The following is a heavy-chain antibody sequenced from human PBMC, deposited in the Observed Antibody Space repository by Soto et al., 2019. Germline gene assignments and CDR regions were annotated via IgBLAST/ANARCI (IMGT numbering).Heavy chain of an antibody. V-gene: IGHV4-30-4*01. CDR2: IHSSGNT. CDR3: ARGAYGDYYFDC. D-gene: IGHD4-17*01. CDR1: GDSISSGDYY. J-gene: IGHJ4*02. Sequence: QVQLQELGPGLVKPSQTLSLTCTVSGDSISSGDYYWSWIRQPPGEGLEWLGYIHSSGNTYYNPSRKSRVDISVDTSNNLFSLRLSSVTAADTAVYFCARGAYGDYYFDCWGQGTLVTVSS.